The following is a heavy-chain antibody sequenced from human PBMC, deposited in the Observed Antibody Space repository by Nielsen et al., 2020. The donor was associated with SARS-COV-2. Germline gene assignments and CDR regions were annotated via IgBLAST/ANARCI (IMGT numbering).Heavy chain of an antibody. CDR1: GFTFDDYG. J-gene: IGHJ6*03. V-gene: IGHV3-23*01. CDR3: VKDGHVTDYYHYLDV. CDR2: IESGGFIT. D-gene: IGHD2-8*02. Sequence: GESLKISCAASGFTFDDYGMTWVRQAPGKGLEWVSTIESGGFITHYVDSVKGRFTISRDDSRNSLSLQMNSLRVEDTAVYFCVKDGHVTDYYHYLDVWGKGATVTVSS.